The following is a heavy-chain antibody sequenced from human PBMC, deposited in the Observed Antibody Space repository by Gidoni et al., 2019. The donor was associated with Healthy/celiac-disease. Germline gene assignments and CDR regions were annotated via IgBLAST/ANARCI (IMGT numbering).Heavy chain of an antibody. V-gene: IGHV4-31*03. CDR3: ARDQWEPTSGYYFDY. D-gene: IGHD1-26*01. CDR1: GGSISRGGYY. Sequence: QVQLQESGPGLVKPSQTLSLTCTVSGGSISRGGYYWSWIRQHTGKGLEWIGYIYYSGSTYYNPSLKSRVTISVDTSKNQFSLKLSSVTAADTAVYYCARDQWEPTSGYYFDYWGQGTLVTVSS. CDR2: IYYSGST. J-gene: IGHJ4*02.